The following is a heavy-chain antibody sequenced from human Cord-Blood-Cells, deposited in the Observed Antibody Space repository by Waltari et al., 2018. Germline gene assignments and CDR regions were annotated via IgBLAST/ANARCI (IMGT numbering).Heavy chain of an antibody. V-gene: IGHV1-69*01. J-gene: IGHJ3*02. D-gene: IGHD4-4*01. CDR3: ASPSTTVFAFDI. Sequence: QVQLVQSGAEVKKPGSSVTVSCQATGGTFTSTAIRWVRQAPGQGLEWMGGIIPIFGTANYAQKFQGRVTITADESTSTAYMELSSLRSEDTAVYYCASPSTTVFAFDIWGQGTMVTVSS. CDR2: IIPIFGTA. CDR1: GGTFTSTA.